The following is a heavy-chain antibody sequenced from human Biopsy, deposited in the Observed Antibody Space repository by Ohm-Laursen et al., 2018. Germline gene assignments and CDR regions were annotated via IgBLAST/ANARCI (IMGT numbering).Heavy chain of an antibody. CDR1: GYSATNDYY. V-gene: IGHV4-38-2*01. D-gene: IGHD5-12*01. CDR3: ARVAGGYAYYYGMDV. J-gene: IGHJ6*02. CDR2: IYYDGIT. Sequence: SETLSLTCAVSGYSATNDYYWGWIRQPPGKGLEWIGNIYYDGITYYNPSLKSRVALSVDTSKNQLSLRLTSVTAADTAVYYCARVAGGYAYYYGMDVWGQGTTVIVSS.